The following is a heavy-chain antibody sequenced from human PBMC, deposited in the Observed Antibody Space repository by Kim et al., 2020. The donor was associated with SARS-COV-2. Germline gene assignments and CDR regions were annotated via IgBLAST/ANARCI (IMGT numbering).Heavy chain of an antibody. D-gene: IGHD6-13*01. CDR2: ISAYNGNT. V-gene: IGHV1-18*01. J-gene: IGHJ4*02. CDR3: ARIEVAAAGTTLFYY. CDR1: GYTFTSYG. Sequence: ASVKVSCKASGYTFTSYGISWVRQAPGQGLEWMGWISAYNGNTNYAQKLQGRVTMTTDTSTSTAYMELRSLRSDGTAVYYCARIEVAAAGTTLFYYWGQGAPVTVSS.